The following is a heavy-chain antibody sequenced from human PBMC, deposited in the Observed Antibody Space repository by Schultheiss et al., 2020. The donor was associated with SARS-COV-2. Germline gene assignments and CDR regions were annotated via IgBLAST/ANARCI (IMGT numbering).Heavy chain of an antibody. D-gene: IGHD6-13*01. Sequence: ASVKVSCKASGYTFTSYDINWVRQATGQGLEWMGWMNPNSGNTGYAQKFQGRVTITRNTSISTAYMELSSLRSEDTAVYYCARVGSSSRSWFDPWGQGTLVTVSS. CDR2: MNPNSGNT. CDR3: ARVGSSSRSWFDP. CDR1: GYTFTSYD. V-gene: IGHV1-8*03. J-gene: IGHJ5*02.